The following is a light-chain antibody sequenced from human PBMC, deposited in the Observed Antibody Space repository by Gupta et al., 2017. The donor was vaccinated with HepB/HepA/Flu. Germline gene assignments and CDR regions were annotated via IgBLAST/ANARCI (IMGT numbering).Light chain of an antibody. V-gene: IGKV3-11*01. CDR1: QSVSSY. J-gene: IGKJ4*01. CDR3: QQRINWPVT. CDR2: DAS. Sequence: EIVLTQSPATLSLSPGERATLSCRASQSVSSYLAWYQQRPGQAPRLLIYDASNRATGIPARFSGSGSGTEFTLTISSREPEDFAVYYCQQRINWPVTFGRGTKVEIK.